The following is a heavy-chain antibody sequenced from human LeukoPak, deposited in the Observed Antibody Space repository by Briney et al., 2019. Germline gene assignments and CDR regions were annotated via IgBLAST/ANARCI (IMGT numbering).Heavy chain of an antibody. CDR2: INAGNGNT. CDR3: ARSDNMERTRTLWFGESFNWFDP. CDR1: GYTFTSYA. J-gene: IGHJ5*02. V-gene: IGHV1-3*01. D-gene: IGHD3-10*01. Sequence: GASVKVSCKASGYTFTSYAMHWVRQAPGQRLEWMGWINAGNGNTKYSQKFQGRVTMTRDASRSTVYMELSSLRSEDTAVYYCARSDNMERTRTLWFGESFNWFDPWGQGTLVTVSS.